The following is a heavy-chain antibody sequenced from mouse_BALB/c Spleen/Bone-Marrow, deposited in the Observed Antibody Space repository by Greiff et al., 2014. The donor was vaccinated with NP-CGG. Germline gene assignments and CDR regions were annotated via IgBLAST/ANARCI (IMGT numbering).Heavy chain of an antibody. J-gene: IGHJ4*01. V-gene: IGHV2-9*02. D-gene: IGHD1-2*01. Sequence: VQLVESGPGLMAPSQSLSLTCTASGFSFTNYGVHWVRQPPGKGLEWLGVIWADGSANYYSALMARLSISKDNSKNQVFFKMNSLQADDAAMYYCARITTAAEAMDYWGQGTSVTVSS. CDR3: ARITTAAEAMDY. CDR1: GFSFTNYG. CDR2: IWADGSA.